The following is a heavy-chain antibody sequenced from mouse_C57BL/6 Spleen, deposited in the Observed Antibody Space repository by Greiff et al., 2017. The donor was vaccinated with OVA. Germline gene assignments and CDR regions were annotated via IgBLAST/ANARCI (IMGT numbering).Heavy chain of an antibody. CDR1: GYTFTSYW. D-gene: IGHD1-1*01. Sequence: VQLQQPGAELVRPGSSVKLSCKASGYTFTSYWMDWVKQRPGQGLEWIGNIYPSDSETHYTQKFKDKATLTVDKSSSTAYMQLSSLTSEDSAVYYGARRRITTVVDYYAMDYWGQGTSVTVSS. V-gene: IGHV1-61*01. CDR2: IYPSDSET. CDR3: ARRRITTVVDYYAMDY. J-gene: IGHJ4*01.